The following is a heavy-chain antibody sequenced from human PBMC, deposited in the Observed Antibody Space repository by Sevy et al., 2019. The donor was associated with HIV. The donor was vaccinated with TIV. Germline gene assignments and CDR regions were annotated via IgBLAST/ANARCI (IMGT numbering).Heavy chain of an antibody. V-gene: IGHV3-11*04. D-gene: IGHD3-9*01. CDR3: ARDPSNDILTGMGYYYYYMDV. Sequence: GGSLRLSCAASGFTFSDYYMSWIRQAPGKGLEWVSYISSSGSTIYYADSVKGRFTISRDNAKNSLYLQMNSLRAEDTAVYYCARDPSNDILTGMGYYYYYMDVWGKGTTVTVSS. CDR2: ISSSGSTI. J-gene: IGHJ6*03. CDR1: GFTFSDYY.